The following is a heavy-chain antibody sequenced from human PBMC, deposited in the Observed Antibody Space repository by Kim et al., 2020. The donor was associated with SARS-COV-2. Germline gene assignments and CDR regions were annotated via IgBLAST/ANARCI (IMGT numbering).Heavy chain of an antibody. CDR1: GGSISSYY. Sequence: SETLSLTCTVSGGSISSYYWSWIRQPPGKGLEWIGYIYYSGSTNYNPSLKSRVTISVDTSKNQFSLKLSSVTAADTAVYYCAREGIAARHALDYWGQGTLVTVSS. CDR3: AREGIAARHALDY. J-gene: IGHJ4*02. V-gene: IGHV4-59*01. D-gene: IGHD6-6*01. CDR2: IYYSGST.